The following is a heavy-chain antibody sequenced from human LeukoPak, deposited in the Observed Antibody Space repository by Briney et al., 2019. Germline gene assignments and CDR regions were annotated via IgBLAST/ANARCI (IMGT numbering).Heavy chain of an antibody. CDR2: IYSGGST. CDR3: AKVAGSSWYNYYYYYMDV. V-gene: IGHV3-66*01. J-gene: IGHJ6*03. CDR1: GFTVSSNY. Sequence: HPGGSLRLSCAASGFTVSSNYMSWVRQAPGKGLEWVSVIYSGGSTYYADSVKGRFTISRDNSKNTLYLQMNSLRAEDTAVYYCAKVAGSSWYNYYYYYMDVWGKGTTVTVSS. D-gene: IGHD6-13*01.